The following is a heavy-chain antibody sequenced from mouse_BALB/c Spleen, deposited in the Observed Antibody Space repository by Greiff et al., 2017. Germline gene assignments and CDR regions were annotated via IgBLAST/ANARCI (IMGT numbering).Heavy chain of an antibody. CDR3: AGDHYYGSSLDAMDY. Sequence: EVQRVESGGGLVQPGGSLRLSCATSGFTFTDYYMSWVRQPPGKALEWLGFIRNKANGYTTEYSASVKGRFTISRDNSQSILYLQMNTLRAEDSATYYCAGDHYYGSSLDAMDYWGQGTSVTVSS. V-gene: IGHV7-3*02. J-gene: IGHJ4*01. CDR1: GFTFTDYY. D-gene: IGHD1-1*01. CDR2: IRNKANGYTT.